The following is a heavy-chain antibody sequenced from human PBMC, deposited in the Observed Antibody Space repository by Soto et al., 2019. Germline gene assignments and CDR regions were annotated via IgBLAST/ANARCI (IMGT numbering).Heavy chain of an antibody. Sequence: GESLKISCAASGFTFSSYAMHWVRQAPGKGLEWVAVISYDGSNKYYADSVKGRFTISRDNSKNTLYLQMNSLRAEDTAVYYCARFIAAAGTNYFDYWGQGTLVTVSS. V-gene: IGHV3-30-3*01. CDR3: ARFIAAAGTNYFDY. CDR2: ISYDGSNK. J-gene: IGHJ4*02. CDR1: GFTFSSYA. D-gene: IGHD6-13*01.